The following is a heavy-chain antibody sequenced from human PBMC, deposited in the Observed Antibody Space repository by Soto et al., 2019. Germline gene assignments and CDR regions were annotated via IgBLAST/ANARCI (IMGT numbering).Heavy chain of an antibody. J-gene: IGHJ6*03. V-gene: IGHV1-8*01. CDR3: AIGVVGYCSGSSCSVEYCYDLFV. D-gene: IGHD2-15*01. CDR1: GYTFTSYD. CDR2: MNPNSGNT. Sequence: QVQLVQSGAEVKKPGASVKVSCKASGYTFTSYDINWVRQATGQGLEWMGWMNPNSGNTGYAQKFKSRVSTTRNTSRSTACMWLGRLRSEDTAVYCCAIGVVGYCSGSSCSVEYCYDLFVWGKGTTVTLSS.